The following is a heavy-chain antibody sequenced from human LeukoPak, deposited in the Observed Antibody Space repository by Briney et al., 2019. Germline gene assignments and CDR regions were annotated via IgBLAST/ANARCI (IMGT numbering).Heavy chain of an antibody. CDR1: GGSISSGSYY. J-gene: IGHJ6*03. CDR2: IYTSGST. V-gene: IGHV4-61*02. CDR3: VATMNLGYYYMDV. D-gene: IGHD3-22*01. Sequence: SQTLSLTCTVSGGSISSGSYYWSWIRKSAGKGLEWIGRIYTSGSTNYNPSLKSRVTMSVHTSKNQFSLKLTSVTAADTAMYYCVATMNLGYYYMDVWGKGTTVTVSS.